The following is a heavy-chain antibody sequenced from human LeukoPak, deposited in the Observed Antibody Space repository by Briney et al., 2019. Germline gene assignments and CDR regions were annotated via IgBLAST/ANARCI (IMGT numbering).Heavy chain of an antibody. CDR2: IYYSGST. Sequence: PSQTLSLTCTVSGGSISSGGYYWSWIRQHPGKGLEWIGYIYYSGSTYYNPSLKSRVTISVDTSKNQFSLKLSSVTAADTAVYYCARSMVRGVMRGMDVWGQGTTVTVSS. D-gene: IGHD3-10*01. CDR3: ARSMVRGVMRGMDV. CDR1: GGSISSGGYY. J-gene: IGHJ6*02. V-gene: IGHV4-31*03.